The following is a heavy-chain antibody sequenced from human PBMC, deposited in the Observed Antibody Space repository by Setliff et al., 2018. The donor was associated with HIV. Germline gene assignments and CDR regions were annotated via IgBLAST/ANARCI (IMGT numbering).Heavy chain of an antibody. CDR3: ARGYSSSSSHYYYYMDV. CDR1: GYTFTGYY. CDR2: INPNSGGT. Sequence: EASVKVSCKASGYTFTGYYMHWVRQAPGQGLEWMGWINPNSGGTNYTQNFQGRVTMTRDTSISTGHMELRGLRSDDTAVYYCARGYSSSSSHYYYYMDVWGKGTTVTVSS. V-gene: IGHV1-2*02. D-gene: IGHD6-6*01. J-gene: IGHJ6*03.